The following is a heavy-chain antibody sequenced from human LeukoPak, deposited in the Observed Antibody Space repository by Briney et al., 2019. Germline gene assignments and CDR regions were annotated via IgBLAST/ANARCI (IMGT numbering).Heavy chain of an antibody. D-gene: IGHD2-15*01. CDR1: GYTLTGFY. Sequence: ASVKVSCKASGYTLTGFYMHWLRQAPGQGLEWMGWIDPDSGGTNYAQMFQDRVTVTRDTSKNQFSLKLSSVTAADTAVYYCAKGGGSFDYWGQGTLVTVSS. V-gene: IGHV1-2*02. CDR3: AKGGGSFDY. J-gene: IGHJ4*02. CDR2: IDPDSGGT.